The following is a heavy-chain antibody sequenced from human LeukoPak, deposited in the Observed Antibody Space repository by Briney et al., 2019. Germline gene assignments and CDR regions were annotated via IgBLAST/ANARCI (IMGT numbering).Heavy chain of an antibody. CDR1: GFTFSIYW. CDR3: VSSYCSGGSCYSASGY. D-gene: IGHD2-15*01. Sequence: PGRSLRLSCAFSGFTFSIYWMHWVRQPPGKGLVGGSRINNDASSISYADAVKGRFTISRTNAKNSLHLQMTSLRAEDTAVYSRVSSYCSGGSCYSASGYWGQGTLVTVSS. CDR2: INNDASSI. V-gene: IGHV3-74*01. J-gene: IGHJ4*02.